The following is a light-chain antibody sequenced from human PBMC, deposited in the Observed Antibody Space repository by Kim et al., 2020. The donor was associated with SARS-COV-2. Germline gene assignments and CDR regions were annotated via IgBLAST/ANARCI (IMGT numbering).Light chain of an antibody. V-gene: IGKV1-39*01. CDR2: AAS. J-gene: IGKJ5*01. Sequence: DIQMIQSPSSLSASVGDRVTITCRASQTIKNYLHWYQHQPGKAPKLLISAASTLQSGVPSRFSGRGSGTDFTLTISGLQPEDLGTYYCQQSYETPPTFGQGTRLEIK. CDR1: QTIKNY. CDR3: QQSYETPPT.